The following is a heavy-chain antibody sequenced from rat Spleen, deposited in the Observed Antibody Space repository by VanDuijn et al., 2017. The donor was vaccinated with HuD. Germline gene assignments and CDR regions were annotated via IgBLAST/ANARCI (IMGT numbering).Heavy chain of an antibody. D-gene: IGHD1-4*01. J-gene: IGHJ3*01. CDR3: IRESLPGFNSHWFLY. CDR1: GFSLTSNG. Sequence: QVQVKESGPGLVQPSQTLSLTCTVSGFSLTSNGVSWVRQTPGKGLEWIAAISSGGDTYYNSALKSRLSISRDTSKSQVFLKMNSLQTEDTATYFCIRESLPGFNSHWFLYWGQGTLVTVSS. V-gene: IGHV2S12*01. CDR2: ISSGGDT.